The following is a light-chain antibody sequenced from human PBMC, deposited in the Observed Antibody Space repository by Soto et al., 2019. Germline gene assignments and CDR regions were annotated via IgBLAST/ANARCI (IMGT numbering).Light chain of an antibody. CDR1: QDITNY. V-gene: IGKV1-33*01. CDR2: DGS. J-gene: IGKJ5*01. Sequence: DIQMTQSPSSLSASVGDRVTITCQASQDITNYLNWYQQKPGKAPRLLVYDGSNLDTGVPSRFSGSGYGTHFSFTISSLHTEDIATYYCQQFDSLPITFGQGTRLEI. CDR3: QQFDSLPIT.